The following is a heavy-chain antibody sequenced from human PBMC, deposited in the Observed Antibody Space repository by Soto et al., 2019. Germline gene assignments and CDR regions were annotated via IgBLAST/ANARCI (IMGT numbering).Heavy chain of an antibody. J-gene: IGHJ5*02. Sequence: GESLKIACNGSGCTFSDQWIGWVRHTPDKGLEWIGFVFLGDSDARYSPAFQGQVAMSADRSGTYLQWSSLKASDTGIYYCARRRGRCSDGVCYSWWFDPWGQGTRVTVSS. CDR2: VFLGDSDA. D-gene: IGHD2-8*01. CDR1: GCTFSDQW. CDR3: ARRRGRCSDGVCYSWWFDP. V-gene: IGHV5-51*01.